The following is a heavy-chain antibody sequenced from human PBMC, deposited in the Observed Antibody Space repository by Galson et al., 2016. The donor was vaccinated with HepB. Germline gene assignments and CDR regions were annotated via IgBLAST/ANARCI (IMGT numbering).Heavy chain of an antibody. CDR2: IQSNTYGGTT. V-gene: IGHV3-15*01. D-gene: IGHD3-10*01. J-gene: IGHJ6*02. CDR3: IATYYSSASYPP. CDR1: GFTFSNAW. Sequence: SLRLSCAASGFTFSNAWMSWVRQAPGKGLEWVGRIQSNTYGGTTDYVAPVKGRFTISRDDSKNTLYLQMNSLKTEDTAVYYCIATYYSSASYPPWGQGTTVTVSS.